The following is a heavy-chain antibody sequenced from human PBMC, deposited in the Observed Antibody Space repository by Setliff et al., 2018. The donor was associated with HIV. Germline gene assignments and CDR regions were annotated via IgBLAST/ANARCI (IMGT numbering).Heavy chain of an antibody. CDR2: IYHSGKT. J-gene: IGHJ5*02. CDR1: GGSISDNKYY. V-gene: IGHV4-39*01. Sequence: ETLSLTCSVSGGSISDNKYYWSWIRQPPGKGLEWTGSIYHSGKTYYNPSLKRRLTISVDTSKNEFSLKLTSVTAANTAVYYCASRVYYYDESAILREEGFVPWGQGTLVTVS. CDR3: ASRVYYYDESAILREEGFVP. D-gene: IGHD3-22*01.